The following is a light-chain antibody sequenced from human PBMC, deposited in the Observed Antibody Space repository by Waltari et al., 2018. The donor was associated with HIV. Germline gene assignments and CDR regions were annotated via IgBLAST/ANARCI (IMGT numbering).Light chain of an antibody. CDR2: MLS. CDR3: SSYSTITSLFV. CDR1: VVDSGPEIY. Sequence: QSALAQPASVSGSPGQSITISCAGAVVDSGPEIYVSWYQQHPGRAPRLIIYMLSRRPSGVSDRFSGSSSGMSATLTISGLQSDDEAHYDCSSYSTITSLFVFGTGTRVTVL. V-gene: IGLV2-14*01. J-gene: IGLJ1*01.